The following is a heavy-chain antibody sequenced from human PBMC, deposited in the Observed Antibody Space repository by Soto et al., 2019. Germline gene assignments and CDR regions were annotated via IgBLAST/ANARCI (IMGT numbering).Heavy chain of an antibody. CDR3: ARMGGAGGFLEWDNWFDP. CDR1: GFTFSSYA. V-gene: IGHV3-30-3*01. D-gene: IGHD3-3*01. J-gene: IGHJ5*02. CDR2: ISYDGSNK. Sequence: QVQLVESGGGVVQPGRSLRLSCAASGFTFSSYAMHWVSQAPGKGLEWVAVISYDGSNKYYADSVKGRFTISRDNSKNTLYRQRNSRRAEDRAVYYCARMGGAGGFLEWDNWFDPWGQGTLVTVSS.